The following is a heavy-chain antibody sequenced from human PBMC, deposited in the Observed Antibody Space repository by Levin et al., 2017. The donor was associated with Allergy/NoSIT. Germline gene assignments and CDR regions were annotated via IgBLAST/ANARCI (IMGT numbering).Heavy chain of an antibody. CDR3: ARSTGIADTNLDY. CDR1: GFTFSSYG. J-gene: IGHJ4*02. CDR2: IWYDGSNK. Sequence: LSLTCAASGFTFSSYGMHWVRQAPGKGLEWVAVIWYDGSNKYYADSVKGRFTISRDNSKNTLYLQMNSLRAEDTAVYYCARSTGIADTNLDYWGQGTLVTVSS. V-gene: IGHV3-33*01. D-gene: IGHD6-13*01.